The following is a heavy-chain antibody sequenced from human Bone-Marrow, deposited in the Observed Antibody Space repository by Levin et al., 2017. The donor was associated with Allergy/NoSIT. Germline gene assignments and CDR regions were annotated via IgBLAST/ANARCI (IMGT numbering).Heavy chain of an antibody. J-gene: IGHJ6*02. CDR1: GYNFTTYF. Sequence: AGGSLRLSCKGSGYNFTTYFIGWVRQMPGKGLEWMGLIFPGDSATRYSPSFQGQVTMSVDKSISTAYLQWSSLKASDTAMYYCTRRDQGYGSYYNGMDVWGQGTTVTVSS. D-gene: IGHD1-1*01. CDR3: TRRDQGYGSYYNGMDV. V-gene: IGHV5-51*01. CDR2: IFPGDSAT.